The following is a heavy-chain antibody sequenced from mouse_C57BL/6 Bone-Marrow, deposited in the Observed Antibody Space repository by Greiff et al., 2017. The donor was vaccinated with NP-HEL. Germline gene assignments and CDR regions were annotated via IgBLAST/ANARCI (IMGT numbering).Heavy chain of an antibody. V-gene: IGHV1-64*01. J-gene: IGHJ1*03. CDR2: IHPNSGST. Sequence: QVHVKQPGAELVKPGASVKLSCKASGYTFTSYWMHWVKQRPGQGLEWIGMIHPNSGSTNYNEKFKSKATLTVDKSSSTAYMQLSSLTSEDSAVYYCARQSRYYYGSSHWYFDVWGTGTTVTVSS. CDR3: ARQSRYYYGSSHWYFDV. CDR1: GYTFTSYW. D-gene: IGHD1-1*01.